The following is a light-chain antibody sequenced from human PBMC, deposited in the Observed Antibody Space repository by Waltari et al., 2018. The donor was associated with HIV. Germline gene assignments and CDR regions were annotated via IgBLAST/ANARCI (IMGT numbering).Light chain of an antibody. Sequence: SYVLTQPPSVSVAPGETARITCGGDNIGSKTVHWYQQMPGQAPVLVIYYNSDRPSGIPERFSGSNSGNTASLTISRVEAGDEANYYCQVWDTRSDHLVFGGGTRLAV. CDR2: YNS. J-gene: IGLJ2*01. CDR1: NIGSKT. V-gene: IGLV3-21*04. CDR3: QVWDTRSDHLV.